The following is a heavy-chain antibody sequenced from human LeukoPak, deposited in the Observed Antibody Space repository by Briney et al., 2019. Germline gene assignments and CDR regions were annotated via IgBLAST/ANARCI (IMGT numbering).Heavy chain of an antibody. CDR1: GYTFTGYY. J-gene: IGHJ3*02. D-gene: IGHD4-23*01. CDR2: INPNSGGT. Sequence: ASVKVSCKASGYTFTGYYMHWVRQAPGQGLEWMGWINPNSGGTNYAQKFQGWVTMTRDTSISTAYMELSRLRSDDTAVYYCAISYGGNQLHDAFDIWGQGTMDTVSS. V-gene: IGHV1-2*04. CDR3: AISYGGNQLHDAFDI.